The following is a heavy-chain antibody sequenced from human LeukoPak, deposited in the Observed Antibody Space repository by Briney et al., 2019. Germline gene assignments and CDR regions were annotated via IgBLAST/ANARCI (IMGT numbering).Heavy chain of an antibody. CDR2: ISAYNGNT. D-gene: IGHD3-16*02. J-gene: IGHJ5*02. CDR1: GYTFNSYG. CDR3: ARDEAAASLKRLSRPNDWFDP. Sequence: ASVKVSCKASGYTFNSYGISWVRQAPGQGLEWMGWISAYNGNTNYAQKLQGRVTITTDTSTSTAYMELRSLRSDDTAVYYCARDEAAASLKRLSRPNDWFDPWGQGTLVTVSS. V-gene: IGHV1-18*01.